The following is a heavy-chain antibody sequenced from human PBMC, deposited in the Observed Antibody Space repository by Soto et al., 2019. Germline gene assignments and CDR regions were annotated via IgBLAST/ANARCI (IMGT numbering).Heavy chain of an antibody. CDR1: GVSISGGDYY. Sequence: QVQLQESGPGLVRPSQTLSLTCTVSGVSISGGDYYWTWIRQPPGKGLEWIGYIYYNGITYYSPSLKSRLTISVDTSKNQFSLKLSSVTAADTAVYYCAREVPPYCSSVNCSSAGYGMDVWGQGTTVTVSS. V-gene: IGHV4-30-4*08. J-gene: IGHJ6*02. CDR2: IYYNGIT. D-gene: IGHD2-2*01. CDR3: AREVPPYCSSVNCSSAGYGMDV.